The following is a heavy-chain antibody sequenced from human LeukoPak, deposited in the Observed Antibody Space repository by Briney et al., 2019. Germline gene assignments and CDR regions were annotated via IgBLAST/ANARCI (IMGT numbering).Heavy chain of an antibody. CDR1: GYTFTGYY. CDR2: INPNSGGT. D-gene: IGHD5-18*01. J-gene: IGHJ4*02. Sequence: ASVKVSCKASGYTFTGYYVHWVRQAPGQGLEWMGWINPNSGGTNYAQKFQGRVTMTRDTSISTAYMELSRLRSDDTAVYYCARDSSPWIQLWLGYWGQGTLVTVSS. CDR3: ARDSSPWIQLWLGY. V-gene: IGHV1-2*02.